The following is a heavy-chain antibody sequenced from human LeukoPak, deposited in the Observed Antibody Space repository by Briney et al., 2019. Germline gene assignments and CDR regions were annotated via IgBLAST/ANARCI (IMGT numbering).Heavy chain of an antibody. Sequence: GGSLRLSCAASGFTFSSRSMNWVRQAPGKGLEWVSFISSSSSYINYGDSVKGRFTISRDNAKNSLYLQMNSLRAEDTAVYYCARRGGGVAGTFDYWGQGTLVTVSS. V-gene: IGHV3-21*01. J-gene: IGHJ4*02. CDR1: GFTFSSRS. D-gene: IGHD6-19*01. CDR2: ISSSSSYI. CDR3: ARRGGGVAGTFDY.